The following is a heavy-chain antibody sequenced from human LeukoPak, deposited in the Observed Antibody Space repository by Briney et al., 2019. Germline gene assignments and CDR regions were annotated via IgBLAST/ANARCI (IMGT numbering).Heavy chain of an antibody. Sequence: SETLSLTCTVSGGSISSYYRSWIRQPPGKGLEWIGYIYYSGSTNYNPSLKSRVTISVDTSKNQFSLKLSSVTAADTAVYYCARVSPGGETTFDYWGQGTLVTVSS. J-gene: IGHJ4*02. D-gene: IGHD3-16*01. CDR1: GGSISSYY. CDR2: IYYSGST. V-gene: IGHV4-59*01. CDR3: ARVSPGGETTFDY.